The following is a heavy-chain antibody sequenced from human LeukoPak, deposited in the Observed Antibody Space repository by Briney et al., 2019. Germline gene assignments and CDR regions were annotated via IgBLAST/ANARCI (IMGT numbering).Heavy chain of an antibody. Sequence: EASVKVSFKASGYTFTSYGISWVRQAPGQGLEWMGWISAYNGNTNYAQKLQGRVTMTTDTSTSTAYMELRSLRSDDTAVYYCARKKDGYHFLDYWGQGTLVTVSS. D-gene: IGHD5-12*01. CDR2: ISAYNGNT. J-gene: IGHJ4*02. V-gene: IGHV1-18*01. CDR3: ARKKDGYHFLDY. CDR1: GYTFTSYG.